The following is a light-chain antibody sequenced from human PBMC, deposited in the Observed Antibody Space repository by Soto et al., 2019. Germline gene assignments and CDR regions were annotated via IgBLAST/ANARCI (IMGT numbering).Light chain of an antibody. J-gene: IGLJ3*02. Sequence: QSALTQPPSASGSPGQSVTISCTGTSSDVGGYNYVSWYQQHPGKAPKLMIYEVSKRPSGVPDRFSGSKSGYTASLTVSGLQAEDEADYYCISYAGSNNLGVFGGGTKVTVL. CDR3: ISYAGSNNLGV. CDR2: EVS. CDR1: SSDVGGYNY. V-gene: IGLV2-8*01.